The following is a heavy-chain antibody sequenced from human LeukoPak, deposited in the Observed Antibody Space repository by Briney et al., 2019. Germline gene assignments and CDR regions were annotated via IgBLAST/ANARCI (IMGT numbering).Heavy chain of an antibody. J-gene: IGHJ4*02. CDR1: GGSFSGYY. CDR3: ARWNRSSGWFYYFDY. CDR2: INHSGST. Sequence: SETLSLTCAVYGGSFSGYYWSWIRQPPGKGLEWIGEINHSGSTNYNPSLKSRVTISVDTSKNQFSLKLSSVTAADTAVYYCARWNRSSGWFYYFDYWGQGTLVTVSS. D-gene: IGHD6-19*01. V-gene: IGHV4-34*01.